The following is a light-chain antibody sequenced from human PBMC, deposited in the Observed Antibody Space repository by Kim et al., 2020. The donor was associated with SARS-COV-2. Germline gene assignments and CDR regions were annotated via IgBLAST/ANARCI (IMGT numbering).Light chain of an antibody. CDR2: KAS. CDR1: QSISSW. CDR3: QQYNSYPLT. Sequence: SAAVGDRVTITCRASQSISSWLAWYQQKPGKAPKLLIYKASSLESGVPSRFSGSGSGTEFTLTISSLQPDDFATYYCQQYNSYPLTFGGGTKVEIK. V-gene: IGKV1-5*03. J-gene: IGKJ4*01.